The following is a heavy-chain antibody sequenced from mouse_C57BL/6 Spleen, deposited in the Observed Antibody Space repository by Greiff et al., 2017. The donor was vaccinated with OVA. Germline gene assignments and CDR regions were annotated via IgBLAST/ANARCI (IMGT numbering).Heavy chain of an antibody. CDR2: IYPGSGST. CDR3: ARGDYSFDY. J-gene: IGHJ2*01. D-gene: IGHD2-12*01. Sequence: VQLQESGAELVKPGASVKMSCKASGYTFTSYWITWVKQRPGQGLEWIGDIYPGSGSTNYNEKFKSKATLTVDTSSSTAYMQLSSLTSEDSAVYYCARGDYSFDYWGQGTTLTVSS. V-gene: IGHV1-55*01. CDR1: GYTFTSYW.